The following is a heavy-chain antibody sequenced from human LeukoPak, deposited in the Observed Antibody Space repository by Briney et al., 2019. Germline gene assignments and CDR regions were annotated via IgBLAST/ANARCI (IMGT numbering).Heavy chain of an antibody. D-gene: IGHD3-16*01. CDR3: ARATTYGWNYLDY. J-gene: IGHJ4*02. V-gene: IGHV3-33*01. CDR2: IWYDGSNK. Sequence: GTSLRLSCAASGFTFSNYVMHWVRQAPGKGLEWVAVIWYDGSNKYYADSVKGRFTISRDNSKNTLYLQINSLRVEDTAVYYCARATTYGWNYLDYWGRGTLVTVSS. CDR1: GFTFSNYV.